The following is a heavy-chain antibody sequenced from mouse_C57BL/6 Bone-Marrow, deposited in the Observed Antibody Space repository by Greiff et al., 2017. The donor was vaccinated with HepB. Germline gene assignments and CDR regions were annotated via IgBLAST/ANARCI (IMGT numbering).Heavy chain of an antibody. V-gene: IGHV1-82*01. J-gene: IGHJ4*01. Sequence: VQLQQSGPELVKPGASVKISCKASGYAFSSSWMNWVKQRPGKGLEWIGRIYPGDGDTNYNGKFKGKATLTADKSSSTAYMQLSSLTSEDSAVYFCASSGYAMDYWGQGTSVTVSS. D-gene: IGHD3-2*02. CDR2: IYPGDGDT. CDR3: ASSGYAMDY. CDR1: GYAFSSSW.